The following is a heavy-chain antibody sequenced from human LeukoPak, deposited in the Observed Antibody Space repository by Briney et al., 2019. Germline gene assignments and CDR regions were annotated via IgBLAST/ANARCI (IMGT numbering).Heavy chain of an antibody. D-gene: IGHD1-7*01. J-gene: IGHJ6*02. CDR1: GXVFTSYW. CDR3: ARQLELQNYYGMDV. Sequence: GESLKISFKGSGXVFTSYWIGWVRQMPGKDLEWMGIINPDDSDTRYSPSFQGQVTISADKSISTAYLRWSSLKASDTAMYYCARQLELQNYYGMDVWGQGTTVTVSS. CDR2: INPDDSDT. V-gene: IGHV5-51*01.